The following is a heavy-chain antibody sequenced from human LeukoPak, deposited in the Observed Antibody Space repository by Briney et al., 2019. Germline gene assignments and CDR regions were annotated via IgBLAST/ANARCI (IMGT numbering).Heavy chain of an antibody. J-gene: IGHJ4*02. CDR2: ISGSGGST. CDR3: ASNLVGATLAFDY. V-gene: IGHV3-23*01. CDR1: GFTFSSYA. Sequence: GGSLRLSCAASGFTFSSYAMSWVRQAPGKGLEWVSAISGSGGSTYYADSVKGRFTISRDNSKNTLYLQMNSPRAEDTAVYYCASNLVGATLAFDYWGQGTLVTVSS. D-gene: IGHD1-26*01.